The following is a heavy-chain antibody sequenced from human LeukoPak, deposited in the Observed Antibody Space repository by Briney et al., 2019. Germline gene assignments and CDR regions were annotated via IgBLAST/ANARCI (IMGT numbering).Heavy chain of an antibody. D-gene: IGHD6-19*01. CDR2: FDPEDGET. J-gene: IGHJ4*02. CDR1: GYTLSELS. V-gene: IGHV1-24*01. CDR3: ATAAGSGWYPYFDY. Sequence: ASVKVSCKVSGYTLSELSMHWVRQAPGKGLEWMGGFDPEDGETIYAQKFQGRVTTTEDTSTDTAYMELSSLRSEDTAVYYCATAAGSGWYPYFDYWGQGTLVTVSS.